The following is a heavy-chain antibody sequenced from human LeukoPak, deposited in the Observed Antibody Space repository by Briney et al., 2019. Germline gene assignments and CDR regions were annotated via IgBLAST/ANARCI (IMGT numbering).Heavy chain of an antibody. D-gene: IGHD2-15*01. Sequence: GEPLKISCKGSGYSFTSYWIGWVRQMPGIGLEWMGIIYPGDSDTRYSPSFQGQVTISADKSISTAYLQWSSLKASDTAMYYCARQDESGYCSGGSCPYWSDPWGQGTLVTVSS. V-gene: IGHV5-51*01. CDR2: IYPGDSDT. CDR1: GYSFTSYW. CDR3: ARQDESGYCSGGSCPYWSDP. J-gene: IGHJ5*02.